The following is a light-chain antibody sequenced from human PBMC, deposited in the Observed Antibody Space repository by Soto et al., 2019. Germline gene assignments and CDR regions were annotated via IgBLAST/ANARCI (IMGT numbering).Light chain of an antibody. CDR3: QSYDSSLSVFYV. CDR2: GNS. V-gene: IGLV1-40*01. J-gene: IGLJ1*01. CDR1: SSNIGAGYD. Sequence: HSVLTQPPSVSGAPGQRVTISCTGSSSNIGAGYDVHWYQQLPGTAPKLLIYGNSNRPSGVPDRFSGSKSGTSASLAITGLQAEDEADYYCQSYDSSLSVFYVFGTGTKLTVL.